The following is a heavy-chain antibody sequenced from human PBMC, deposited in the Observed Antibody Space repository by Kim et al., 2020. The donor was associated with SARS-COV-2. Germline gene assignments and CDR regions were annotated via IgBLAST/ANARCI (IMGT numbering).Heavy chain of an antibody. Sequence: ASVKVSCKASGYTFTSYGISWVRHAPGQGLEWMGWFSAYNGNTNYAQKLQGRVTMTTDTSTSTAYMELRSLRSDDTAVYYCAREKYQLLWFGELLPNNWFDPWGQGTLVTVSS. D-gene: IGHD3-10*01. CDR1: GYTFTSYG. J-gene: IGHJ5*02. CDR2: FSAYNGNT. CDR3: AREKYQLLWFGELLPNNWFDP. V-gene: IGHV1-18*01.